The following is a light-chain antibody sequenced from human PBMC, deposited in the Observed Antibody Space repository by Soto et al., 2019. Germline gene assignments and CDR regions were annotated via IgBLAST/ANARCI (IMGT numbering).Light chain of an antibody. J-gene: IGKJ1*01. V-gene: IGKV1-5*03. Sequence: DIQLTQSPSTLSPSLLERDTLXKRASQSISSRLAWYQQKPGKAPKFLVYKASTLKSGVPSRFSGSGSGTEFTLTISSLQPDDFATYYCQHYNSYSEAFGQGTKVDIK. CDR1: QSISSR. CDR3: QHYNSYSEA. CDR2: KAS.